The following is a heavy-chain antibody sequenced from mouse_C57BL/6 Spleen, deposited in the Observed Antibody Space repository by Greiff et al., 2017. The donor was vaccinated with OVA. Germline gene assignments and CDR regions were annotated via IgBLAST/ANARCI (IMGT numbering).Heavy chain of an antibody. D-gene: IGHD1-1*01. V-gene: IGHV2-2*01. CDR1: GFSLTSYG. CDR2: IWSGGST. J-gene: IGHJ1*03. Sequence: VKLMESGPGLVQPSQSLSITCTVSGFSLTSYGVHWVRQSPGKGLEWLGVIWSGGSTDYNAAFISRLSISKDNSKSQVFFKMNSLQADDTAIYYCARKGTTVPMYFDVWGTGTTVTVSS. CDR3: ARKGTTVPMYFDV.